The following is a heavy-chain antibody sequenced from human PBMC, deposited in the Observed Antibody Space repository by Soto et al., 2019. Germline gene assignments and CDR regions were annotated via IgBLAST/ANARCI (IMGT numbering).Heavy chain of an antibody. Sequence: SETLSLTCAVYGGSFSGYYWSWIRQPPGKGLEWIGEINHSGSTNYNPSLKSRVTVSVDTSKNQFSLKLSSVTAADTAVYYCARGGGRIAARNNWFDPWGQGTLVTVSS. CDR3: ARGGGRIAARNNWFDP. V-gene: IGHV4-34*01. CDR1: GGSFSGYY. CDR2: INHSGST. D-gene: IGHD6-6*01. J-gene: IGHJ5*02.